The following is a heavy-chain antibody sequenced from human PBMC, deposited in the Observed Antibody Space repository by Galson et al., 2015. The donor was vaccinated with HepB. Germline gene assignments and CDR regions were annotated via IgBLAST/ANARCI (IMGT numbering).Heavy chain of an antibody. CDR1: GYTFHAFY. D-gene: IGHD2-2*01. CDR3: VREGDVVPATVPFDY. Sequence: SVKVSCKASGYTFHAFYMHWIRQAPGQGLEWLGWINANSGATEYAQKFQGRVTLTRDTPITTAYMELTGLTSDDTAVYFCVREGDVVPATVPFDYWGQGTLLAVSS. V-gene: IGHV1-2*02. CDR2: INANSGAT. J-gene: IGHJ4*02.